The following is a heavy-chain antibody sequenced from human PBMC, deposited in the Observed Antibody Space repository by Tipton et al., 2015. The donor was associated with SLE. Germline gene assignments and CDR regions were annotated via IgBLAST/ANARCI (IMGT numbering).Heavy chain of an antibody. CDR2: INHSGST. J-gene: IGHJ3*02. CDR1: GGSISSGSYY. Sequence: SLTCTVSGGSISSGSYYWSWIRQPPGKGLEWIGEINHSGSTNYNPSLKSRVTISVDTSKNQFSLKLSSVTAADTAVYYCARHKAMRAVAAKGDAFDIWGQGTMVTVSS. D-gene: IGHD6-19*01. V-gene: IGHV4-39*01. CDR3: ARHKAMRAVAAKGDAFDI.